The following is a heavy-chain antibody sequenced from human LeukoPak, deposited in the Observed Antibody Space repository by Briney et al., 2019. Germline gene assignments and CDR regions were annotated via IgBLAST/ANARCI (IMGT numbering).Heavy chain of an antibody. Sequence: GGSLRLSCAGSGFTSRSYWMNWVRQAPGKGLEWVANIKGDGGVKYADSVEGRFTISRDNAKNSVYLQMNSLRVEDTAVYYCVRDNRWASDYWGQGTLVTVSS. J-gene: IGHJ4*02. D-gene: IGHD4-23*01. CDR2: IKGDGGVK. CDR3: VRDNRWASDY. V-gene: IGHV3-7*01. CDR1: GFTSRSYW.